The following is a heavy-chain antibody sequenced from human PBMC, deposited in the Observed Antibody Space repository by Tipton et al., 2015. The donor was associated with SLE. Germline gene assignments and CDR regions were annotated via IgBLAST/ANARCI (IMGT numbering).Heavy chain of an antibody. D-gene: IGHD3-9*01. V-gene: IGHV4-39*07. CDR1: GGSLTCGHYN. CDR2: IYYDGNT. J-gene: IGHJ6*02. Sequence: TLSLTCIVSGGSLTCGHYNWGWIRPPPGKGLEWIANIYYDGNTNYNPSLRSRVTISVDTSKSQFSLKGTSVTAADPAIYYCAKQFDHCYGLDVWGQGTTVIVSS. CDR3: AKQFDHCYGLDV.